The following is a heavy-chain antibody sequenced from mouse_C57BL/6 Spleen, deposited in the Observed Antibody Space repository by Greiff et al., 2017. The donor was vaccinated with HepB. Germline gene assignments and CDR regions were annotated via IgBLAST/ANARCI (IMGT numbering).Heavy chain of an antibody. Sequence: VQLQQSGPELVKPGASVKISCKASGYTFTDYYMNWVKQSHGKSLEWIGDINPNNGGTSYNQKFKGKATLTVDKSSSTAYMELRSLTSEDSAVYYCAGFYYGLLFDYWGQGTTLTVSS. V-gene: IGHV1-26*01. CDR1: GYTFTDYY. J-gene: IGHJ2*01. CDR2: INPNNGGT. CDR3: AGFYYGLLFDY. D-gene: IGHD2-1*01.